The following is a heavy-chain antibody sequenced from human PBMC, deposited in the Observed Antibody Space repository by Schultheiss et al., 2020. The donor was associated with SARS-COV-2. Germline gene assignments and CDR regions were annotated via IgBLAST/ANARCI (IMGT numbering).Heavy chain of an antibody. CDR1: GGSISSGSYY. CDR2: IYFSGST. J-gene: IGHJ4*02. Sequence: SQTLSLTCAVSGGSISSGSYYWSWIRQPPGTGLEWIGYIYFSGSTHYNPSLNSRPSISIDTSTNQFFLSLSSVTAADTAVYYCARNRDQGFDSWGQGTLVTVSS. V-gene: IGHV4-30-4*01. CDR3: ARNRDQGFDS.